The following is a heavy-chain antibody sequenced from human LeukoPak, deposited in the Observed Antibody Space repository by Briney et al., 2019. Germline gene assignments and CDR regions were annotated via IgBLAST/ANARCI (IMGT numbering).Heavy chain of an antibody. CDR1: GGSISSSSYY. Sequence: SETLSLTCAVYGGSISSSSYYWGWIRQPPGKGLEWIGSIYYSGSTYYNPSLKSRVTISVDTSKNQFSLKLSSVTAADTAVYYCARVGAGYMDVWGKGTTVTVSS. D-gene: IGHD3-3*01. CDR3: ARVGAGYMDV. J-gene: IGHJ6*03. CDR2: IYYSGST. V-gene: IGHV4-39*07.